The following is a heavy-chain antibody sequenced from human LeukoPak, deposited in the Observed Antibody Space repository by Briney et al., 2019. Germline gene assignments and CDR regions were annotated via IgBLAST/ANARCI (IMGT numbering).Heavy chain of an antibody. CDR3: ARGGPLWSGYYYYYYGMDV. CDR2: INHSGST. Sequence: SETLSLTCAVYGGSFSGYYWSWIRQPPGKGLEWIGEINHSGSTNCNPSLKSRVTLSVDTSKNQFSLKLSSVTAADTAVYYCARGGPLWSGYYYYYYGMDVWGQGTTVTVSS. D-gene: IGHD3-3*01. V-gene: IGHV4-34*01. CDR1: GGSFSGYY. J-gene: IGHJ6*02.